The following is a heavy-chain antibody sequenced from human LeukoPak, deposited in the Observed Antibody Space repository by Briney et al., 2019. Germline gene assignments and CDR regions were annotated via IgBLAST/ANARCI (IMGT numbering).Heavy chain of an antibody. CDR1: GGSFSGYY. V-gene: IGHV4-34*01. J-gene: IGHJ4*02. D-gene: IGHD3-10*01. CDR3: ARVFGYYYGSGSYSIDY. Sequence: PSETLSLTCAVYGGSFSGYYWSWIRQPPGKGLEWIGEINHSGSTNYNPSLKSRATISVDTSKNQFSLKLSSVTAADTAVYYCARVFGYYYGSGSYSIDYWGQGTLVTVSS. CDR2: INHSGST.